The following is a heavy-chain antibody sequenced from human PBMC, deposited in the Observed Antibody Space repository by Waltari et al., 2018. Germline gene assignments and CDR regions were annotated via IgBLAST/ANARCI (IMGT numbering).Heavy chain of an antibody. CDR2: IRYDGSNK. J-gene: IGHJ3*02. V-gene: IGHV3-30*02. CDR1: GFTFSRYG. CDR3: AKDVNDYGDYEAFDI. D-gene: IGHD4-17*01. Sequence: QVQLVESGGGVVQPGGSLRLSCAASGFTFSRYGLHWVRQAQGKGLEWVAFIRYDGSNKYYADSVKGRFTISRDNSKNTLYLQMNSLRAEDTAVYYCAKDVNDYGDYEAFDIWGQGTMVTVSS.